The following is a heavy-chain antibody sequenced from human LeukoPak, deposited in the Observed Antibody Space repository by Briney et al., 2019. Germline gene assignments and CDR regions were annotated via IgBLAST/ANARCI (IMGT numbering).Heavy chain of an antibody. CDR3: VADTPDFAPYDFDY. CDR2: IKSKRGGGTA. V-gene: IGHV3-15*01. Sequence: GGTLGLSRAASGFIYINPWMNGVPQPPAKGREGVSGIKSKRGGGTADYTAHVKGRFTISRDDSENTLYLQMNSLKTEDTAVYYCVADTPDFAPYDFDYWGQGTLVTVSS. D-gene: IGHD5-18*01. J-gene: IGHJ4*02. CDR1: GFIYINPW.